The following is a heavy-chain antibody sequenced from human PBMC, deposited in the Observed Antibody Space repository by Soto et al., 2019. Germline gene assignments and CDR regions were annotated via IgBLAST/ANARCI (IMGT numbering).Heavy chain of an antibody. CDR2: ISAYNGNT. D-gene: IGHD3-3*01. CDR3: ARVVYSSGIFGVVITGYFDY. V-gene: IGHV1-18*01. J-gene: IGHJ4*02. Sequence: ASVKVSCKASGYTFTSYGISWVRQAPGQGLEWMGWISAYNGNTNYAQKLQGRVTMTTDTSTSTAYMELRSLRSDDTAVYYCARVVYSSGIFGVVITGYFDYWGQGTQVTVSS. CDR1: GYTFTSYG.